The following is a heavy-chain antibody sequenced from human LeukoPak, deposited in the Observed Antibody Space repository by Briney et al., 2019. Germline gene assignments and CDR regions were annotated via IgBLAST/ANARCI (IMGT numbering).Heavy chain of an antibody. CDR2: IYYSGSP. CDR1: AGSISNYY. CDR3: TRTSASTAIDY. Sequence: SETLSLTCTVSAGSISNYYWSWIRQSPGKRLEWIGYIYYSGSPTYNPSLKSRVTMSLDTSRNQFSLKLTSVTAADTAVYYCTRTSASTAIDYWGPGTLVTVSS. V-gene: IGHV4-59*01. D-gene: IGHD4-17*01. J-gene: IGHJ4*02.